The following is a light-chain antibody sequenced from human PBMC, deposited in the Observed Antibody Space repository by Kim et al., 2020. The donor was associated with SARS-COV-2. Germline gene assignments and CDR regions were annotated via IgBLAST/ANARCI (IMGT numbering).Light chain of an antibody. J-gene: IGKJ2*01. CDR1: QSVSSSY. CDR3: QQYGSSPGT. Sequence: LSLGERATLSCRASQSVSSSYLAWYQQKPGQAPRLLIYGASSRATGIPDRFSGSGSGTDFTLTISRLEPEDFAVYYCQQYGSSPGTFGQGTKLEI. V-gene: IGKV3-20*01. CDR2: GAS.